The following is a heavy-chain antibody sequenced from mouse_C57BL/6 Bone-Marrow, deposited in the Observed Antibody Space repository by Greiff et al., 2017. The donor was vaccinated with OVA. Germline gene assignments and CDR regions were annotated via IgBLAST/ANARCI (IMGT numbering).Heavy chain of an antibody. CDR3: ARKTAQAKDAMDY. J-gene: IGHJ4*01. D-gene: IGHD3-2*02. Sequence: VKLQQPGAELVKPGASVKLSCKASGYTFTSYWMQWVKQRPGQGLEWIGEIDPSDSYTNYNQKFKGKATLTVDTSSSTAYMQLSSLTSEDSAVDYCARKTAQAKDAMDYWGKGTSVTVSS. CDR2: IDPSDSYT. V-gene: IGHV1-50*01. CDR1: GYTFTSYW.